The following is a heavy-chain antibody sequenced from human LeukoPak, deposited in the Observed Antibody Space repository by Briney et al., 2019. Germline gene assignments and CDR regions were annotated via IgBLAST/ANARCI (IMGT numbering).Heavy chain of an antibody. D-gene: IGHD6-19*01. V-gene: IGHV3-48*01. Sequence: GGSLRLSCAASGFTFSSYEMNWVRQAPGKGLEWVSYISSSSSTIYYADSVKGRFTISRDNAKNSLYLQMNSLRAEDTAVYYCARSSSGWYHGDYFDYWGQGTLVTVSS. CDR1: GFTFSSYE. CDR3: ARSSSGWYHGDYFDY. CDR2: ISSSSSTI. J-gene: IGHJ4*02.